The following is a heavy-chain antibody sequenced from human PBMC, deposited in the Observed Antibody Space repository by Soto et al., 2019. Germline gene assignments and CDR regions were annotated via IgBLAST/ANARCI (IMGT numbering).Heavy chain of an antibody. J-gene: IGHJ6*02. Sequence: PSETLSLTCAVYGGSFSDYYWSWIRQPPGKGLEWIGEINHSGSTNYNPSLKSRVTISVDTSKNQFSLKLSSVTAADTAVYYCAASGVAARPDYYGMDVWGQGTTVTV. CDR1: GGSFSDYY. CDR2: INHSGST. D-gene: IGHD6-6*01. V-gene: IGHV4-34*01. CDR3: AASGVAARPDYYGMDV.